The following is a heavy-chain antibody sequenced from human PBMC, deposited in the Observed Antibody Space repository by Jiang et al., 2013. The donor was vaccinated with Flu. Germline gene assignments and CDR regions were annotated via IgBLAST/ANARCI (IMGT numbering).Heavy chain of an antibody. Sequence: LLKPSETLSLICTVSNGSISSYYWSWIRQPPGKGLEWIGYIYYSRNTNYNPSLKSRVTVSVDTSKNQLSLKLSSVTAADTALYYCARHYYGSGTSPLYYFDSWGQGTLVTVSS. CDR1: NGSISSYY. CDR3: ARHYYGSGTSPLYYFDS. D-gene: IGHD3-10*01. CDR2: IYYSRNT. J-gene: IGHJ4*02. V-gene: IGHV4-59*08.